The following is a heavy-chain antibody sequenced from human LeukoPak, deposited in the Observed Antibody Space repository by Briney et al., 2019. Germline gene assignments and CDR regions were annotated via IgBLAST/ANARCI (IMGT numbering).Heavy chain of an antibody. Sequence: SETLSLTCTVSGGSVTVYYWSWIRQPPGKGLEWIGDIYDRGGTNYNPSFTGRVTISTDTSMKQFSLKLSSVTAADTAIYYCATTRGYSSSWSFGYWGQGTLVTVSS. D-gene: IGHD6-13*01. CDR1: GGSVTVYY. CDR3: ATTRGYSSSWSFGY. CDR2: IYDRGGT. J-gene: IGHJ4*02. V-gene: IGHV4-59*08.